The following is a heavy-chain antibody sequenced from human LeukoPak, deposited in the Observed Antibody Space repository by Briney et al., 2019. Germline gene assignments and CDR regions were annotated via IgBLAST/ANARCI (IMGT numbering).Heavy chain of an antibody. D-gene: IGHD3-10*01. J-gene: IGHJ6*03. CDR2: IRYDESKE. CDR1: GFTFSTYG. Sequence: GGSLRLSCAASGFTFSTYGMHWVRQSPGKGLEWVAFIRYDESKEFYADSLKARFTVSRDNSQNTLFLQINSLRTEDTAIYYCARDQRGTYHGSGKYYYYYYMDVWGKGTTVTVS. CDR3: ARDQRGTYHGSGKYYYYYYMDV. V-gene: IGHV3-30*02.